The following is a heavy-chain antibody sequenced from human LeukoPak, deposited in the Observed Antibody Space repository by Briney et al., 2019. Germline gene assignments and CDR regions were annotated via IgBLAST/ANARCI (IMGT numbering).Heavy chain of an antibody. J-gene: IGHJ4*02. V-gene: IGHV3-74*01. CDR3: ARGDDYGGNSPDY. CDR2: INSDGSRI. Sequence: GGSLRLSCAASGFTFKRHHMSWVRQAPGKGLVWVSRINSDGSRITYANSVKGRFTISRDNAKNTLYLQMNSLRAEDTAVYYCARGDDYGGNSPDYWGQGTLVTVSS. D-gene: IGHD4-23*01. CDR1: GFTFKRHH.